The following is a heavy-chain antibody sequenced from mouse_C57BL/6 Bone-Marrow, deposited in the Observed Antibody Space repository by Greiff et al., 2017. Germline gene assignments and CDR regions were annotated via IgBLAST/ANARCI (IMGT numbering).Heavy chain of an antibody. J-gene: IGHJ2*01. CDR1: GYTFTTYP. CDR2: FHPYNDDT. V-gene: IGHV1-47*01. Sequence: QVQLKESGAELVKPGASVKMSCKASGYTFTTYPIEWMKQNHGKSLEWIGNFHPYNDDTKYNEKFKGKATLTVEKSSSTVYLELSRLTSDDSAVYSCARGGNYGGYYFDYWGQGTTLTVSS. D-gene: IGHD2-1*01. CDR3: ARGGNYGGYYFDY.